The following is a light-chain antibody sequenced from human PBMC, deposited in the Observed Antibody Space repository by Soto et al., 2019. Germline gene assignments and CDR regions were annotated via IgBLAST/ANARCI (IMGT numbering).Light chain of an antibody. V-gene: IGKV1-27*01. CDR1: QGSSNY. CDR2: AAS. Sequence: DIPMTQSPSSLSASVGDRVTITCRASQGSSNYLAWYQQKPGKVPKLLIYAASTLHSGVPSRFSGSVSGTDFTLTISSLQPEDVATYYCQKYNSALRAFGQGPKVQIK. CDR3: QKYNSALRA. J-gene: IGKJ1*01.